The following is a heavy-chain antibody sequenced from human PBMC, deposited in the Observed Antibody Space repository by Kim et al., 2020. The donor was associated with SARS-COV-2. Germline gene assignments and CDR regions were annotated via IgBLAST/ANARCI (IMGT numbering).Heavy chain of an antibody. Sequence: GGSLRLSCAVSGLAVSTSYMSWVRQAPEKGLEWVSVLYSGGDTYYGDSVKGRFTVSRDDSKNTLYLQMNSLRADDTAVYYCARDLMDPVYYYYNGMDVWGQGTTVIVSS. CDR1: GLAVSTSY. J-gene: IGHJ6*02. D-gene: IGHD2-2*03. V-gene: IGHV3-53*01. CDR3: ARDLMDPVYYYYNGMDV. CDR2: LYSGGDT.